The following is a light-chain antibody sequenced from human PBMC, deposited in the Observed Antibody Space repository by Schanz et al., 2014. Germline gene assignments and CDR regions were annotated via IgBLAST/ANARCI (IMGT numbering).Light chain of an antibody. CDR3: QQYGSSPPYT. J-gene: IGKJ2*01. V-gene: IGKV3-20*01. CDR1: QSVSSGY. Sequence: VMTQSPATLSVSPGESATLSCRASQSVSSGYLAWYQQKPGQAPRLLIYGASSRATGVPDRFSGSGSESETDFTLTISRLEPEDFAVYYCQQYGSSPPYTFGQGTKLEIK. CDR2: GAS.